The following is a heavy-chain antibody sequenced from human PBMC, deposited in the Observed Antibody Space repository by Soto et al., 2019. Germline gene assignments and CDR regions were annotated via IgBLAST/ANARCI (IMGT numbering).Heavy chain of an antibody. Sequence: PSETLCLTCAVYGGAFSGYYWSWIRQPPGKGLGWIGEINHSGSTNYNPSLKSRVTISVDTSKNQFSLKLSSVTAADTAVYYCARLRIVVVPAAKTYYYYMDVWGKGTTVTVSS. J-gene: IGHJ6*03. CDR1: GGAFSGYY. D-gene: IGHD2-2*01. CDR2: INHSGST. V-gene: IGHV4-34*01. CDR3: ARLRIVVVPAAKTYYYYMDV.